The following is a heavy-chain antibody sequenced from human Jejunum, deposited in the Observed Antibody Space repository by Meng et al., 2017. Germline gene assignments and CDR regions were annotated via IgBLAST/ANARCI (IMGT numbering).Heavy chain of an antibody. D-gene: IGHD3-3*01. CDR2: IRSKGYGGTT. Sequence: GESLKISCIVSGFTIGDYAMNWVRQAPGKGPEWVGFIRSKGYGGTTQYAASVKNRFHISRDESKSIVYLEMDNLKSEDTGVYSCTRAPDFRSDSTDYYFDLWGQGILVTVSS. J-gene: IGHJ4*02. V-gene: IGHV3-49*04. CDR1: GFTIGDYA. CDR3: TRAPDFRSDSTDYYFDL.